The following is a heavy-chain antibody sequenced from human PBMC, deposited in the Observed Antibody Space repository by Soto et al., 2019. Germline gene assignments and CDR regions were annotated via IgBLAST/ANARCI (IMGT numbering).Heavy chain of an antibody. CDR3: ARHSRAVARLTDY. J-gene: IGHJ4*02. D-gene: IGHD6-19*01. Sequence: SETLSLTCTVSGGSISSYYWSWIRQPPGKGLEWIGYIYYSGSTNYNPSLKSRVTISVDTSKNQFSLKLSSVTAADTAVYYCARHSRAVARLTDYWGQGTLVTVSS. CDR2: IYYSGST. CDR1: GGSISSYY. V-gene: IGHV4-59*08.